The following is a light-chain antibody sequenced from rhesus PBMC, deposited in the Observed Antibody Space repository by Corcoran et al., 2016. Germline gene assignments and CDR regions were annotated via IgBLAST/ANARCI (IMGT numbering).Light chain of an antibody. J-gene: IGKJ1*01. V-gene: IGKV1-21*01. CDR3: RRYCSAPPWT. CDR1: QGISND. Sequence: DIQMTQSPSSLSASVGDRVTITCRASQGISNDLAWYQQKPGETPKLLIYEASSLQSGIPSRFSGCGSGTYYTLTISSLQPEDFAAYYCRRYCSAPPWTFGQGTKVEVK. CDR2: EAS.